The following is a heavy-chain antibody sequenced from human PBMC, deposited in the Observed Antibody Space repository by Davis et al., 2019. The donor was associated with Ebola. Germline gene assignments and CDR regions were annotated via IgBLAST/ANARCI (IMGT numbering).Heavy chain of an antibody. CDR1: GFTVSSNY. V-gene: IGHV3-53*01. J-gene: IGHJ4*02. CDR2: IYSGGST. Sequence: LSLTCAASGFTVSSNYMSWVRQAPGKGLEWVSVIYSGGSTYYADSVKGRFTISRDNAKNSLYLQMNSLRDEDTAVYYCAREKHCSSTSCYKAASGWWDYWSQGTLVTVSS. D-gene: IGHD2-2*02. CDR3: AREKHCSSTSCYKAASGWWDY.